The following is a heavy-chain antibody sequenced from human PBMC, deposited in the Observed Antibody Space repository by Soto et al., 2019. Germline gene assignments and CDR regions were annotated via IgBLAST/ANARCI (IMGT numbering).Heavy chain of an antibody. D-gene: IGHD4-17*01. Sequence: QVQLVQSGAEVKKHGASVKVSCKASGYTFTSYGISWVRQAPGQCLEWVGWISAYNGNTNYAQKLQGRVTMTTDASRSTASMDLRSLRSEDTAVYYCARQRGDTVTYNWFDPWGQGTLVTVSS. CDR3: ARQRGDTVTYNWFDP. J-gene: IGHJ5*02. CDR1: GYTFTSYG. CDR2: ISAYNGNT. V-gene: IGHV1-18*01.